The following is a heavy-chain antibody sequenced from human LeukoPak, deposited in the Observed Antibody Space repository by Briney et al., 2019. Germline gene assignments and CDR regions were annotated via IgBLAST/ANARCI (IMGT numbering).Heavy chain of an antibody. CDR2: IRGGGTDT. CDR1: GFTFSGYA. V-gene: IGHV3-23*01. CDR3: ARDGAYGSGNHGFDY. D-gene: IGHD3-10*01. J-gene: IGHJ4*02. Sequence: PGESLRLSCAASGFTFSGYAMSWVRQAPGKGLEWVSAIRGGGTDTFYADSVKGRFTISRDNSMNTLSLQMNSLRAEDTAVYYCARDGAYGSGNHGFDYWGQGTLVTVSS.